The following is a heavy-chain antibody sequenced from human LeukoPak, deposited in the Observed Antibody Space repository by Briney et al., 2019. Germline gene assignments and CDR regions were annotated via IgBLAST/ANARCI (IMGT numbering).Heavy chain of an antibody. CDR2: IRYDGSKK. CDR3: AKDLTRATVALRANWFDP. D-gene: IGHD4-23*01. J-gene: IGHJ5*02. V-gene: IGHV3-30*02. CDR1: GFTFSSYE. Sequence: GGSLRLSCAASGFTFSSYEMNWVRQAPGKGLEWVAFIRYDGSKKYYADSVKGRFTISRDNSKNTLYLQMNSLRAEDTAVYYCAKDLTRATVALRANWFDPWGQGTLVTVSS.